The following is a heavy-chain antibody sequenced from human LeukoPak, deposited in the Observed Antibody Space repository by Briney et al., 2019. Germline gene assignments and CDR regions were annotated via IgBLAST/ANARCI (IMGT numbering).Heavy chain of an antibody. J-gene: IGHJ4*02. V-gene: IGHV4-4*02. CDR3: ARGAYDILTGYYKKDYFDY. D-gene: IGHD3-9*01. Sequence: SGTLSLTCAVSGGSISSSNWWSWVRQPPGKGLEWIGEIYHSGSTNYNPSLKSRVTISVDKSKNQFSLKLSSVTAADTAVYYCARGAYDILTGYYKKDYFDYWGQGTLVTVSS. CDR1: GGSISSSNW. CDR2: IYHSGST.